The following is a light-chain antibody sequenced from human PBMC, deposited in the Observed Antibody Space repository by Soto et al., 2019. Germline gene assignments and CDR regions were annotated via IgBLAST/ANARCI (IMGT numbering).Light chain of an antibody. V-gene: IGKV2-30*01. CDR3: MQGTHWPPYT. CDR1: QSLLYSDGNTH. CDR2: NVS. Sequence: DVVMTQSPLSLAVTLGQPASISCRSSQSLLYSDGNTHLNWFHQRPGQSPRRLIYNVSKRDSGVPDRFSGSGSGTDFTLKISRVEAEDVGVYYCMQGTHWPPYTFGQGTKLEIK. J-gene: IGKJ2*01.